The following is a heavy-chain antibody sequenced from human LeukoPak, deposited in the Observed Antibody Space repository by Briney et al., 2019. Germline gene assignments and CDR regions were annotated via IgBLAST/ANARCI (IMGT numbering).Heavy chain of an antibody. V-gene: IGHV3-21*06. CDR1: GFTFSSYS. Sequence: PGGSLRLSCAASGFTFSSYSMDWVRQAPGKGLEWVSFISTSSSYIYYADSVKGRFTISRDNAKNSLYLQMNSLRAEDTAVYFCARATWDPNYYYYMDVWGKGTTVTISS. J-gene: IGHJ6*03. CDR2: ISTSSSYI. CDR3: ARATWDPNYYYYMDV. D-gene: IGHD1-26*01.